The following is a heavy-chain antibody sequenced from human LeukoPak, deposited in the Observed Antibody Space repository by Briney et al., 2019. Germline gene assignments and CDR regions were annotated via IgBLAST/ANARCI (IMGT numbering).Heavy chain of an antibody. Sequence: ASVKVSCKTSGYTFTSYGISWVRQAPAQGLEWMGWISAYNGNTNYAQKLQGRVTMTTVTYTSTAYIELRSQRSDDTAVYYCARGELYIYGPDYWGQGTLVTVSS. D-gene: IGHD5-18*01. J-gene: IGHJ4*02. CDR3: ARGELYIYGPDY. CDR2: ISAYNGNT. V-gene: IGHV1-18*01. CDR1: GYTFTSYG.